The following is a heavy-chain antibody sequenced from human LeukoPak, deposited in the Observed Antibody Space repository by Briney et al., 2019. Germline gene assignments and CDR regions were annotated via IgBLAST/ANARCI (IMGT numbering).Heavy chain of an antibody. CDR1: GFPFINAW. CDR3: TLDRGALDY. D-gene: IGHD3-10*01. CDR2: IKSKTDGGTT. V-gene: IGHV3-15*01. J-gene: IGHJ4*02. Sequence: GGSLKLSWAAFGFPFINAWIGWVGQPPGKGLDWVGRIKSKTDGGTTDYAAPVKGRFTISRDDSKNTLYLQMNSLKTEDTAVYYCTLDRGALDYWGQGTLVTVSS.